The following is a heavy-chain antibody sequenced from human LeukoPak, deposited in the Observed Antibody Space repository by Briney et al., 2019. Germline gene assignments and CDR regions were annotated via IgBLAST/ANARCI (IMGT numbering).Heavy chain of an antibody. CDR3: ARDLAAAFDP. V-gene: IGHV4-34*01. J-gene: IGHJ5*02. CDR1: GGSFSGYY. CDR2: INHSGST. D-gene: IGHD6-13*01. Sequence: SETLSLTCAVYGGSFSGYYWSWIRQPPGKGLEWIGEINHSGSTNYNPSLKSRVTISVDTSKNQFSLRLSSVTAADTAVYYCARDLAAAFDPWGQGTLVTVSS.